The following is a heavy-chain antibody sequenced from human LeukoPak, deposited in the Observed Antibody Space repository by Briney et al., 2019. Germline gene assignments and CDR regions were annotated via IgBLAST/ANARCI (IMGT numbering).Heavy chain of an antibody. D-gene: IGHD6-13*01. J-gene: IGHJ4*02. CDR2: IWYDGSNK. CDR3: AREAAAQPFDY. Sequence: PGGSLRLSRAASGFTFSSYGMHWVRQAPGKGLEWVAVIWYDGSNKYYADSVKGRFTISRDNSKNTLYLQMNSLRAEDTAVYYCAREAAAQPFDYWGQGTLVTVSS. V-gene: IGHV3-33*01. CDR1: GFTFSSYG.